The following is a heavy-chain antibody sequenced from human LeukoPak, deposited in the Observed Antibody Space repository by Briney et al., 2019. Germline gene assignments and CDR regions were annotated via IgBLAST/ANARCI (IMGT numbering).Heavy chain of an antibody. J-gene: IGHJ4*02. D-gene: IGHD3-22*01. Sequence: SVKVSCKASGGSFIRYAISWVRQAPGQGLEWMGGIIPIFGTANYAQKFQGRVTITADESTRTAYMELRTLRPEDTAIYYCARGSGETGGYYYVYWGRGTPVTVSS. CDR3: ARGSGETGGYYYVY. CDR2: IIPIFGTA. CDR1: GGSFIRYA. V-gene: IGHV1-69*01.